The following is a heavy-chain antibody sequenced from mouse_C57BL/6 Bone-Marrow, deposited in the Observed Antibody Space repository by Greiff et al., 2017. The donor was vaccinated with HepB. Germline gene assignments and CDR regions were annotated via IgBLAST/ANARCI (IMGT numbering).Heavy chain of an antibody. CDR2: ISDGGSYT. Sequence: DVKLQESGGGLVKPGGSLKLSCAASGFTFSSYAMSWVRQTPEKRLEWVATISDGGSYTYYPDNVKGRVTISRDNAKNNLYLQMSHLKSEDTAMYYCARDYYGSSLYYAMDYWGQGTSVTVSS. D-gene: IGHD1-1*01. V-gene: IGHV5-4*01. J-gene: IGHJ4*01. CDR1: GFTFSSYA. CDR3: ARDYYGSSLYYAMDY.